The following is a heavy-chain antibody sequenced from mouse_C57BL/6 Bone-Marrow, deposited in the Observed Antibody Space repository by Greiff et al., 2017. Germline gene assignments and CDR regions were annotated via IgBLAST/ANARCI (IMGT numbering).Heavy chain of an antibody. CDR1: GYTFTSYG. J-gene: IGHJ3*01. CDR3: ASLYDGYSAWFAY. V-gene: IGHV1-81*01. Sequence: VQLQQSGAELARPGASVKLSCKASGYTFTSYGISWVKQRTGQGLEWIGELYPRSGNTYYNENVKGKATLTADKSSSTAYMERRSLTSEDSAVYFCASLYDGYSAWFAYWGQGTLVTVSA. D-gene: IGHD2-3*01. CDR2: LYPRSGNT.